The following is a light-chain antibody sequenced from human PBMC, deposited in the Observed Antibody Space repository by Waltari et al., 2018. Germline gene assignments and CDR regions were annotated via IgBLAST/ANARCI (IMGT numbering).Light chain of an antibody. J-gene: IGLJ7*01. CDR2: ENP. Sequence: QSVLTQPPSVSAAPGQRVTISCSGGSSNIGNNYVSWYPQFPGTAPKLLIYENPARPSGIPGRFSGSKSGTSATLDITGLQAGDEADYYCGTWDSSLSGAVFGGGTHLTVL. V-gene: IGLV1-51*02. CDR3: GTWDSSLSGAV. CDR1: SSNIGNNY.